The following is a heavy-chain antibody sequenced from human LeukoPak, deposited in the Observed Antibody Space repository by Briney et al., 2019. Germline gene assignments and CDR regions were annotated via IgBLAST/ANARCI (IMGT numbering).Heavy chain of an antibody. Sequence: GGSLRLSCAASGFTVSSNYMSWVRQAPGKGLEYVSAISSNGGSTYYANSVKGRFTISRDNSKNTLYLQMGSLRAEDMAVYYCARGVYSSSYPFDYWGQGTLVTVSS. V-gene: IGHV3-64*01. D-gene: IGHD6-6*01. CDR3: ARGVYSSSYPFDY. CDR2: ISSNGGST. CDR1: GFTVSSNY. J-gene: IGHJ4*02.